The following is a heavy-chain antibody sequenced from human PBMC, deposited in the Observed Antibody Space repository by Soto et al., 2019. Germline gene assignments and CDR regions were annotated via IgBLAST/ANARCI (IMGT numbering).Heavy chain of an antibody. CDR2: ISAYNGNT. V-gene: IGHV1-18*01. Sequence: ASVKVSCKASGYTFTSYGISWVRQAPGQGLEWMGWISAYNGNTNYAQKLQGRVTMTRDTSTSTVYMELSSLRSEDTAVYYCARDLRTTTGTTHYYYYYGMDVWGQGTTVTVSS. CDR3: ARDLRTTTGTTHYYYYYGMDV. CDR1: GYTFTSYG. J-gene: IGHJ6*02. D-gene: IGHD1-1*01.